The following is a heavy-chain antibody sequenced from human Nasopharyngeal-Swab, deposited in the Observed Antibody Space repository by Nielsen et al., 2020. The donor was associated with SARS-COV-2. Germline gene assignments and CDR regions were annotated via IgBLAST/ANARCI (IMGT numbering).Heavy chain of an antibody. V-gene: IGHV1-3*01. Sequence: SVKVSCKASGYTFTSYAMHWVRQAPGQRLEWMGWINAGNGNTKYSQKFQGRVTITRDTSASTAYMELSSLRSEDTAVYYCARERTPPANYDFWSGYYPTKRYFDYWGQGTLVTVSS. CDR1: GYTFTSYA. CDR2: INAGNGNT. D-gene: IGHD3-3*01. CDR3: ARERTPPANYDFWSGYYPTKRYFDY. J-gene: IGHJ4*02.